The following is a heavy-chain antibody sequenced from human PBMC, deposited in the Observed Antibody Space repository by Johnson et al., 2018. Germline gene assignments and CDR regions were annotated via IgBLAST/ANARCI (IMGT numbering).Heavy chain of an antibody. V-gene: IGHV3-33*01. J-gene: IGHJ3*01. CDR1: GFTFSDYG. Sequence: QVQLVESGGGVVQPGRSLRLSCAASGFTFSDYGMHWVRQAPGKGLEWVAVIWYDGSYKYYADSVKSRFTISRDNSKNTVYLQLSNLRAEDSAGYYGAREVCHHWEALDVWGQGTLVTVSS. D-gene: IGHD1-26*01. CDR2: IWYDGSYK. CDR3: AREVCHHWEALDV.